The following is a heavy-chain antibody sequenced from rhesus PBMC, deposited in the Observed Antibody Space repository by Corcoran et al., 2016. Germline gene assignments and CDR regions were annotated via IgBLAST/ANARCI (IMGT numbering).Heavy chain of an antibody. J-gene: IGHJ6*01. CDR1: GASIRSYW. D-gene: IGHD3-9*01. CDR3: ARGRSYEDDYGYYYTGYGLDS. CDR2: INGNSLST. V-gene: IGHV4-80*01. Sequence: QVQLQESGPGLVKPSETLSLTCTVSGASIRSYWWSWIRKHPGKGMEWIGEINGNSLSTNYNPSLKNRFTSSSDTSKNHFSLKLSALTAADTAVYYCARGRSYEDDYGYYYTGYGLDSWGQGVVVTVSS.